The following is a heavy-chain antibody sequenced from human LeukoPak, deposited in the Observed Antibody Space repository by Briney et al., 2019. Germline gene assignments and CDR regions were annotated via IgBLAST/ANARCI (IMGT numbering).Heavy chain of an antibody. Sequence: GGSLRLSCAASGFTFSSYAMHWVRQAPGKGLEWVAFIRYDGSHEYYADSVKGRFTISRDNSKNTLYLQMNSVRSEDTALYYCAKPSGSGVDYWGQGTRVTVSS. CDR1: GFTFSSYA. J-gene: IGHJ4*01. D-gene: IGHD1-26*01. V-gene: IGHV3-30*02. CDR3: AKPSGSGVDY. CDR2: IRYDGSHE.